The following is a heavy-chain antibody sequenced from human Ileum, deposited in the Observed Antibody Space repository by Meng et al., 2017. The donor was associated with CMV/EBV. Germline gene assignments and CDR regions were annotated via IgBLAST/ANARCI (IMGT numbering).Heavy chain of an antibody. V-gene: IGHV3-21*01. CDR2: ISSSSSYI. J-gene: IGHJ6*02. CDR1: GFSFNSYT. Sequence: GESLKISCAASGFSFNSYTMNWVRQAPGKGLEWLSSISSSSSYIYYADSVKGRFTISRDNAKNSLYLQMNSLRVEDTAMYYCGRDGSPAYYYDSYGMDVWGQGTTVTVSS. CDR3: GRDGSPAYYYDSYGMDV. D-gene: IGHD3-22*01.